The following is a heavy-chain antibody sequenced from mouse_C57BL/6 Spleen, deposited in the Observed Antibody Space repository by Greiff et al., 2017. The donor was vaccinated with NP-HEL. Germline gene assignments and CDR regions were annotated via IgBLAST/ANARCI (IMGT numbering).Heavy chain of an antibody. CDR2: ISYDGSN. V-gene: IGHV3-6*01. CDR1: GYSITSGYY. CDR3: ARDREYPYAMDY. D-gene: IGHD2-10*02. Sequence: DVKLQESGPGLVKPSQSLSLTCSVTGYSITSGYYWNWIRQFPGNKLEWMGYISYDGSNNYNPSLKNRISITGDTSKNQFFLKLNSVTTEDTATYYCARDREYPYAMDYWGQGTSVTVSS. J-gene: IGHJ4*01.